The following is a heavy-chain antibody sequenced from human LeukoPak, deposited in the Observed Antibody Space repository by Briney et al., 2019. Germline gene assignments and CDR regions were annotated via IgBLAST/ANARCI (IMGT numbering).Heavy chain of an antibody. CDR3: TTLTMIVGTHFDH. J-gene: IGHJ4*02. Sequence: GGSLRLSCAASGFTFSNAWMNWVRQAPGKGLEWVGRIKSKTDGGTTDYAAPVKGRFTISRDDSKNTLYLQMNSLKTEDTAMYYCTTLTMIVGTHFDHWGQGTVVTVSS. CDR1: GFTFSNAW. D-gene: IGHD3-22*01. CDR2: IKSKTDGGTT. V-gene: IGHV3-15*01.